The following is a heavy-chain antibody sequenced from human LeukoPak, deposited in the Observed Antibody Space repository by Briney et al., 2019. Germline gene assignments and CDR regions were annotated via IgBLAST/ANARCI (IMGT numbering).Heavy chain of an antibody. CDR2: IIPILGIG. J-gene: IGHJ4*02. V-gene: IGHV1-69*04. CDR1: GGTFSSYA. Sequence: GASVKVSCKASGGTFSSYAISWVRQAPGQGLEWMGRIIPILGIGNYAQKFQGRVTITADKSTTAVYMELSSLKYEDAAVYYCARGPLVGATKSHFDYWGQGALVTVSS. CDR3: ARGPLVGATKSHFDY. D-gene: IGHD1-26*01.